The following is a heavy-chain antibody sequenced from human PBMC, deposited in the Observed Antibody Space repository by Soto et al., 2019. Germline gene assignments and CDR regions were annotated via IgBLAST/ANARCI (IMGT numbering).Heavy chain of an antibody. CDR2: VYYSGST. CDR3: ARDTTPSL. V-gene: IGHV4-59*01. J-gene: IGHJ4*02. CDR1: GASISSYY. D-gene: IGHD1-1*01. Sequence: TSETLSLTCTVSGASISSYYWSWIRQPPGKGLEWIGYVYYSGSTNYNPSLKSRVTISVDTSKNQFSLKLSSATAADTAMYYCARDTTPSLWGQGTLVTSPQ.